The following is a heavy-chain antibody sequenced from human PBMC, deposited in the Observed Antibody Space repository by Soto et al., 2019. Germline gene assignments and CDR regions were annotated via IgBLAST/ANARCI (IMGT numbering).Heavy chain of an antibody. Sequence: QVQLVQSGAELRKPGASVKVSCKASGYSFSSYGINWVRQAPGQGLEWMGWINTYNGNRNYAQKLHESVTMTTATYTNTVYMELRSLKSDDTAIYYCARDRLRGYDSSGFYSWGQGTLVTVSS. CDR1: GYSFSSYG. D-gene: IGHD3-22*01. V-gene: IGHV1-18*01. CDR2: INTYNGNR. J-gene: IGHJ4*02. CDR3: ARDRLRGYDSSGFYS.